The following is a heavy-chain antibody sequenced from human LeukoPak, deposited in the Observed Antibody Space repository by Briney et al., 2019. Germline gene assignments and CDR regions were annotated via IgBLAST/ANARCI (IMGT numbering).Heavy chain of an antibody. J-gene: IGHJ5*02. D-gene: IGHD2-2*01. CDR3: ARGRSCSSTSCLYNWLDP. CDR1: GGSFSGYY. CDR2: INHSGST. V-gene: IGHV4-34*01. Sequence: SETLSLTCAVYGGSFSGYYWSWIRQPPGKGLEWIGEINHSGSTNYNPSLKSRVTISVDTSKNQFSLKLSSVTAADTAVYYCARGRSCSSTSCLYNWLDPWGQGTLVTVSS.